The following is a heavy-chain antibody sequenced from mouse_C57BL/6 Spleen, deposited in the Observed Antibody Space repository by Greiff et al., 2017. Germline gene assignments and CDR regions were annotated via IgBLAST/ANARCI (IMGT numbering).Heavy chain of an antibody. D-gene: IGHD1-1*01. CDR2: INPSNGGT. J-gene: IGHJ4*01. V-gene: IGHV1-53*01. Sequence: VQLQQPGTELVKPGASVKLSCKASGYTFTSYWMHWVKQRPGQGLEWIGNINPSNGGTNYNEQFKSKATLTVDKSSSTAYMQLSSLTSEDSAVXYCAREITTAVADAMDYWGQGTSDTVSS. CDR3: AREITTAVADAMDY. CDR1: GYTFTSYW.